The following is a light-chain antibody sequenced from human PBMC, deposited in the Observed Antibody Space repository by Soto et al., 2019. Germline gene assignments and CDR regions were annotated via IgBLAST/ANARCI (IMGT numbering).Light chain of an antibody. CDR1: SGLSDYT. Sequence: QPVLTQSPSASASLGGSVKLTCSLSSGLSDYTIAWHQQQPEKGPRFLMRVNSDGSHIKGDEIPDRFSGSSSGTERYLTISSLQSEDEGDYYCQTWGTGARIFGGGTNVTVL. V-gene: IGLV4-69*01. CDR2: VNSDGSH. CDR3: QTWGTGARI. J-gene: IGLJ2*01.